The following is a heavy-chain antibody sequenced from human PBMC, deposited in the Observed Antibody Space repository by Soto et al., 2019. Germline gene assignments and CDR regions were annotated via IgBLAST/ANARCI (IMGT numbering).Heavy chain of an antibody. D-gene: IGHD3-22*01. CDR2: IYWDDDK. CDR3: AHALTPYYDLPYYGMDV. CDR1: GFSLSTGGVG. Sequence: QITLKESGPTLVKPTQTLTLTCTFSGFSLSTGGVGVGWIRQPPGKALEWLAIIYWDDDKRYSPSLQSRLTITKGNSKSQVVLTMTNMDPVDTGTYYCAHALTPYYDLPYYGMDVWGQGTTVTVSS. J-gene: IGHJ6*02. V-gene: IGHV2-5*02.